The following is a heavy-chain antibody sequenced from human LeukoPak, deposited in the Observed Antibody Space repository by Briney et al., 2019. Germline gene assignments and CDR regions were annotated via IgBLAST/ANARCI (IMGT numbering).Heavy chain of an antibody. Sequence: SETLSHPCTVSGGSISSYYWSWIRQPPWKGLEWIGYIYYSGSTNYNPSLKSRVTISVDTSKNQFSLKLSSVTAADTAVYYCARENKRYYYGSGSDNNWFDPWGQGTLVTVSS. J-gene: IGHJ5*02. D-gene: IGHD3-10*01. CDR3: ARENKRYYYGSGSDNNWFDP. V-gene: IGHV4-59*01. CDR2: IYYSGST. CDR1: GGSISSYY.